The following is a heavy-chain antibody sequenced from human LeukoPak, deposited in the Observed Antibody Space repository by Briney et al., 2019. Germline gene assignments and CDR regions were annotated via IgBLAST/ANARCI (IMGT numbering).Heavy chain of an antibody. V-gene: IGHV3-48*04. Sequence: GGSLRLSCAASGFTFSSYAMHWVRQAPGKGLEWVSYISSSGSTIYYADSVKGRFTISRDNAKNSLYLQMNSLRAEDTAVYYCAREVGYCSSTSCHNWFDPWGQGTLVTVSS. CDR1: GFTFSSYA. J-gene: IGHJ5*02. CDR2: ISSSGSTI. D-gene: IGHD2-2*03. CDR3: AREVGYCSSTSCHNWFDP.